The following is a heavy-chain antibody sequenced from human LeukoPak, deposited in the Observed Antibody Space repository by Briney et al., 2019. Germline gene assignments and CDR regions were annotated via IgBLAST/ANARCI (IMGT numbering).Heavy chain of an antibody. Sequence: PSETLSLTCTVSGGSISSYYWSWIRQPPGKGLEWIGYIYYSGSTNYNPSLKSRVTISVDTSKNQFSLKLSSVTAADTAVYYCARLWFGELQWFDPWGQGTLVTVSS. CDR3: ARLWFGELQWFDP. D-gene: IGHD3-10*01. V-gene: IGHV4-59*12. J-gene: IGHJ5*02. CDR2: IYYSGST. CDR1: GGSISSYY.